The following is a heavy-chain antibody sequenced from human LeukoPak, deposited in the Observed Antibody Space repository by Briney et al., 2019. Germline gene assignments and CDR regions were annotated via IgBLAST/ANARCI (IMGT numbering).Heavy chain of an antibody. Sequence: PSETLSPTCTVSGGSISSYYWSWIRQPAGKGLEWIGRIYTSGSTNYNPSLKSRVTMSVDTSKNQFSLKLSSVTAADTAVYYCARDISSSWYGGGMDVWGQGTTVTVSS. V-gene: IGHV4-4*07. J-gene: IGHJ6*02. D-gene: IGHD6-13*01. CDR2: IYTSGST. CDR3: ARDISSSWYGGGMDV. CDR1: GGSISSYY.